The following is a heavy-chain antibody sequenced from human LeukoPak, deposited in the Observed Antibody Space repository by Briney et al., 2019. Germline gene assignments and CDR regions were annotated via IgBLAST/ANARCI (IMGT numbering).Heavy chain of an antibody. V-gene: IGHV4-59*12. CDR1: GGSISSYY. Sequence: SETLPLTCIVSGGSISSYYWRWIRQPPGKGREGIGYIYYSGSTNYNPSLKSRVTISVDTSKNQFSLKLSSVTAADTAVYYCARPTLSYYDSSGYSDSYFDYWGQGTLVTVSS. CDR2: IYYSGST. J-gene: IGHJ4*02. D-gene: IGHD3-22*01. CDR3: ARPTLSYYDSSGYSDSYFDY.